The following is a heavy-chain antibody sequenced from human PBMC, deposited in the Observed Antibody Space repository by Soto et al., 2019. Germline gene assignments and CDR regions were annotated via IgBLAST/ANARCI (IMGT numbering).Heavy chain of an antibody. V-gene: IGHV1-8*01. J-gene: IGHJ4*02. CDR3: ATVRCSSTSCYASFFDY. Sequence: ASVKVSCKASGHTFTSYDINWVRQATGQGLEWMGWMNPNSGNTGYAQKFQGRVTMTRNTSISTAYMELSSLGSEDTAVYYCATVRCSSTSCYASFFDYWGQGTLVTVSS. D-gene: IGHD2-2*01. CDR2: MNPNSGNT. CDR1: GHTFTSYD.